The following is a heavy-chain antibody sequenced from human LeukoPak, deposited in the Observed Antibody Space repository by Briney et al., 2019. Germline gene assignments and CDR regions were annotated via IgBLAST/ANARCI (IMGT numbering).Heavy chain of an antibody. Sequence: SETLSLTCTVSGGSISSYYWSWIRQPPGKGLEWIGFIYYSGSTNYNSSLKSRVTISVDTSNNQFSLKLSSVTAADTAVYYCASQLSIAAADPYFQHWGQGTLVTVSS. V-gene: IGHV4-59*12. J-gene: IGHJ1*01. CDR3: ASQLSIAAADPYFQH. D-gene: IGHD6-13*01. CDR1: GGSISSYY. CDR2: IYYSGST.